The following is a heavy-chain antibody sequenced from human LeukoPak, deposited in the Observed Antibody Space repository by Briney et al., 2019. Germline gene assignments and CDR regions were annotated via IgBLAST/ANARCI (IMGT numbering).Heavy chain of an antibody. CDR2: VNTNTGNP. CDR1: GYTFTSYA. CDR3: ARSSYSSSWSFYGMDV. V-gene: IGHV7-4-1*02. D-gene: IGHD6-13*01. J-gene: IGHJ6*02. Sequence: ASVKVSCKASGYTFTSYAMNWVRQAPGQGLEWMGWVNTNTGNPTYAQGFTGRFVFSLDTSVSTAYLQISSLKAEDTAVYYCARSSYSSSWSFYGMDVWGQGTTVTVSS.